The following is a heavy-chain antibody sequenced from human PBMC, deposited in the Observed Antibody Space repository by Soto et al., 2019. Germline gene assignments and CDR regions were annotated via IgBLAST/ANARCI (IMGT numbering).Heavy chain of an antibody. D-gene: IGHD3-22*01. CDR3: ARAWDYYDSRGYRLDY. CDR1: GGTFSSYA. CDR2: IIPIFGTA. Sequence: SVKVSCKASGGTFSSYAISWVRQAPGQGLEWMGGIIPIFGTANYAQKFQGRVTITADESTSTAYMELSSLRSEDTAVYYCARAWDYYDSRGYRLDYWGQGTLVTVSS. V-gene: IGHV1-69*13. J-gene: IGHJ4*02.